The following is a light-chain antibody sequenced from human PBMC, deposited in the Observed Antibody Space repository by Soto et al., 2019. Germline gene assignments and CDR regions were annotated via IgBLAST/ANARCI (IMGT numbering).Light chain of an antibody. CDR3: GSYAGSYTWV. V-gene: IGLV2-11*01. Sequence: QSVLTQPRSVSGSPGQSVTISCTGTSSDVGGYNYVSWYQQHPGKAPRLIIYDVTERPSGVPDRFSGSKSDNTASLTISGLQAEDEADYYCGSYAGSYTWVFGGGTQLTVL. J-gene: IGLJ3*02. CDR1: SSDVGGYNY. CDR2: DVT.